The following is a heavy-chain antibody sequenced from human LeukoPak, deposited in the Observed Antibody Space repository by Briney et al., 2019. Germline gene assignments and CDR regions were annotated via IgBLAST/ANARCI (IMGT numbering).Heavy chain of an antibody. CDR2: INPNSGGT. D-gene: IGHD6-19*01. CDR3: ARESGWYYDY. V-gene: IGHV1-2*02. J-gene: IGHJ4*02. CDR1: GYTFTGYY. Sequence: ASVKVSCKASGYTFTGYYMHWVRQAPGQGLEWMGWINPNSGGTKYAQKFQGRVTMTRDTSISTAYRELSRLRSDDTAMYYCARESGWYYDYWAREPWSPSPQ.